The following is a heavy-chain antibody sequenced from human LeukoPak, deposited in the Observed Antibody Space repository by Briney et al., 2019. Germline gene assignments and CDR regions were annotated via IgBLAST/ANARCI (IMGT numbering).Heavy chain of an antibody. Sequence: SVKVSCKASGGTFSSYTISWVRQAPGQGLEWMGRIIPILGIANYAQKFRGRVTITADKSTSTAYMELSSLRSEDTAVYYCARDGYNLAFDYWGQGTLVTVSS. V-gene: IGHV1-69*04. J-gene: IGHJ4*02. CDR1: GGTFSSYT. D-gene: IGHD5-24*01. CDR3: ARDGYNLAFDY. CDR2: IIPILGIA.